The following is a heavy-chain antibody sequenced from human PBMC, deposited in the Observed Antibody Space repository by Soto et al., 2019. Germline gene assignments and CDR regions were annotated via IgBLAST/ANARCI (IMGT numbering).Heavy chain of an antibody. CDR1: GDSIRSSSY. J-gene: IGHJ6*02. Sequence: PSETLSLTCTVSGDSIRSSSYWGWIRQPPGKGLEGIGSIYSTGNTYYNPSLNSQVTISVDTSKNQFSLHVISVTAADTAVYYCRRSSRYSTDVWGQGTTVTVSS. V-gene: IGHV4-39*01. D-gene: IGHD6-13*01. CDR2: IYSTGNT. CDR3: RRSSRYSTDV.